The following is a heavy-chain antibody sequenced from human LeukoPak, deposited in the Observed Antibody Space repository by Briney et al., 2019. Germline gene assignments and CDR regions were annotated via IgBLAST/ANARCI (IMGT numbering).Heavy chain of an antibody. J-gene: IGHJ4*02. CDR3: ARGTNYYGSGSLFDY. CDR1: GGSISSSC. Sequence: SATLSLTCTVSGGSISSSCWSWIRQPAGKWRECIGRIYTSGSTHYNPSLKSRVTMSVDTSKKQFSLQLSSVTGADTAVYYCARGTNYYGSGSLFDYWGQGTLVTVSS. CDR2: IYTSGST. D-gene: IGHD3-10*01. V-gene: IGHV4-4*07.